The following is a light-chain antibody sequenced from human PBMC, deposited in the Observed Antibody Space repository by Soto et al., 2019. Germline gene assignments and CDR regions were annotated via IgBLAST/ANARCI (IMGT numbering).Light chain of an antibody. Sequence: DSQMTQSQSSVSASVVDRVVTSCRAHQGISSWLAWHQQQPGKATKLLIYAASSLQSGVPSRFSGSGSGKDFTLTISSLQPEDFATYYCQQANSFPITFGQGTRLEIK. V-gene: IGKV1-12*01. CDR3: QQANSFPIT. CDR1: QGISSW. J-gene: IGKJ5*01. CDR2: AAS.